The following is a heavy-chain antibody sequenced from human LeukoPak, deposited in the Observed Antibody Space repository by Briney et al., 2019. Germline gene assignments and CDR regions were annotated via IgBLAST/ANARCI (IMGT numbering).Heavy chain of an antibody. Sequence: TSETLSLTCTVSGGSISSGGYYWSWIRQHPGKGLEWIGYIYYSGSTYYNPSLKSRVTISVDTSKNQFSLKLSSVTAADTAVYYCARVSSSNILWYWGQGTLVTVSS. CDR1: GGSISSGGYY. CDR3: ARVSSSNILWY. D-gene: IGHD6-13*01. J-gene: IGHJ4*02. CDR2: IYYSGST. V-gene: IGHV4-31*03.